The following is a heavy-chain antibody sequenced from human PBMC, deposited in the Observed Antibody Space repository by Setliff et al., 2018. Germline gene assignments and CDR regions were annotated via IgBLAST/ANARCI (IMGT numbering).Heavy chain of an antibody. D-gene: IGHD1-1*01. V-gene: IGHV4-39*07. CDR1: GGSISSGTYY. J-gene: IGHJ3*02. CDR3: RQAVVGRDVFDI. Sequence: PSETLSLTCTVSGGSISSGTYYWSWIRQPPGKGLEWFGEINQSGSGDYNPSFKGRVTISVDTSKKQFSLTLRYVTAADTALYYCRQAVVGRDVFDIWGQGTVVTVSS. CDR2: INQSGSG.